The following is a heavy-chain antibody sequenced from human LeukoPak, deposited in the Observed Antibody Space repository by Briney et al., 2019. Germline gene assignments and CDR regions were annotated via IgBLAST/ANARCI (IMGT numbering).Heavy chain of an antibody. CDR3: AKGGGWYYYFDY. CDR2: ISGSGSST. V-gene: IGHV3-23*01. Sequence: PGGSLRLSCAASGFTFSTFAMTWVRQAPGKGLEWVSVISGSGSSTSYADPVKGRLTISRDNSKNTLYLQMNSLRAEDTAVYYCAKGGGWYYYFDYWGQGTLVTVSS. CDR1: GFTFSTFA. J-gene: IGHJ4*02. D-gene: IGHD6-19*01.